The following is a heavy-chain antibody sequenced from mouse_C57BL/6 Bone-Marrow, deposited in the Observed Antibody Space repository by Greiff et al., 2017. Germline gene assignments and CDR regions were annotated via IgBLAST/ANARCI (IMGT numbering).Heavy chain of an antibody. Sequence: QVQLQQPGAELVKPGASVKLSCKASGYTFTSYWMQWVKQRPGQGLEWIGEIDPSDSYTNYNQKFKGKATLTVDTSSSTAYMQLSSLTSEDSAVYYCARKDYYGSSPYWYCDVWGTGTTVTVSS. D-gene: IGHD1-1*01. CDR3: ARKDYYGSSPYWYCDV. J-gene: IGHJ1*03. V-gene: IGHV1-50*01. CDR1: GYTFTSYW. CDR2: IDPSDSYT.